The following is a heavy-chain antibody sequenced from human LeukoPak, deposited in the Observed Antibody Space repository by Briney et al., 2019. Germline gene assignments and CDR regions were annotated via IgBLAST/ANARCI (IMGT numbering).Heavy chain of an antibody. J-gene: IGHJ4*02. CDR2: ISAYNGNT. Sequence: ASVKVSCKASGYTFTSYGISWVRQAPGQGLEWMGWISAYNGNTNYAQKLQGRVTMTTDTSTSTAYMELRSLRSDDTAVYYCARDRDGMTTVTYFDYWGQGTLVTVSS. D-gene: IGHD4-11*01. CDR1: GYTFTSYG. CDR3: ARDRDGMTTVTYFDY. V-gene: IGHV1-18*01.